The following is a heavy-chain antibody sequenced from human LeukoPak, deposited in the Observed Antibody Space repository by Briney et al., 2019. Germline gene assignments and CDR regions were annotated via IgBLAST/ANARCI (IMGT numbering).Heavy chain of an antibody. V-gene: IGHV3-23*01. J-gene: IGHJ4*02. D-gene: IGHD1-26*01. CDR3: AKDWARGSYYVSSFDY. Sequence: PGGSLRLSCAASGFTFSSYGMSWVRQAPGKGVEWVSAISGSGGSTYYADSVKGRFTISTYNSKNPLYLQMNSLRAEDTAVYYCAKDWARGSYYVSSFDYWGQGTLVTVSS. CDR1: GFTFSSYG. CDR2: ISGSGGST.